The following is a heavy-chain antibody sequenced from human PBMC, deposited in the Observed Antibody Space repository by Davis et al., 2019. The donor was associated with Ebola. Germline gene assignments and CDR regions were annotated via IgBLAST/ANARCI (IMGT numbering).Heavy chain of an antibody. D-gene: IGHD5-18*01. V-gene: IGHV4-30-4*07. CDR2: YYYTGST. J-gene: IGHJ4*02. CDR3: ARGGRGYSYGRFDY. CDR1: GAFVSSGGYS. Sequence: SETLSLTCAVSGAFVSSGGYSWIWIRQPPGKGLEWIGNYYYTGSTYYSPSLKSRVTISVDTSKNQFSLKLSSVTAADTAVYYCARGGRGYSYGRFDYWGQGTLVTVSS.